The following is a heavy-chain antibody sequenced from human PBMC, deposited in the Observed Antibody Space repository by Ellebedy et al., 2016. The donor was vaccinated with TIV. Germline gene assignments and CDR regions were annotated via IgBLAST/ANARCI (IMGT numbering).Heavy chain of an antibody. CDR2: TKSNFYAGTT. CDR3: ATRQQLEFDY. V-gene: IGHV3-15*01. J-gene: IGHJ4*02. Sequence: PGGSLRLSCAGSGFTFPNAWMSWVRQAPGKGLDWVGRTKSNFYAGTTDYAAPVKGRFTISRDDSKNTLYLQLNSLTTEDTGVYYCATRQQLEFDYWGPGTLVTVSS. CDR1: GFTFPNAW. D-gene: IGHD1-1*01.